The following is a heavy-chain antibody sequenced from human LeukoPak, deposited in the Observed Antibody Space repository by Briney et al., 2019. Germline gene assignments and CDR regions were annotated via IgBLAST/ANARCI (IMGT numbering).Heavy chain of an antibody. D-gene: IGHD6-19*01. V-gene: IGHV1-46*01. J-gene: IGHJ3*02. CDR3: ARSSSGWDDAFDI. CDR2: INPSGGST. CDR1: GYTFTSYY. Sequence: ASVKVSCKASGYTFTSYYMHWVRQAPGQGLEWMGIINPSGGSTSYAQKFQGRVTITADESTSTAYMELSSLRSEDTAVYYCARSSSGWDDAFDIWGQGTMVTVSS.